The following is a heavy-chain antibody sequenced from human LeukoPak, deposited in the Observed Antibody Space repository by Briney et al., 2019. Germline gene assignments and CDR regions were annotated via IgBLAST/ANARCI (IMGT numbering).Heavy chain of an antibody. CDR3: ARSWTKTNYHYMDV. CDR2: LNPKSGGT. V-gene: IGHV1-2*06. J-gene: IGHJ6*03. CDR1: GYTFTDYY. Sequence: VASVKVSCKASGYTFTDYYIHWVRQAPGQGLEWMGRLNPKSGGTNYAQKFQGRVTMTRDTSIATAYMELNNLRSDDTAAFYCARSWTKTNYHYMDVWAKGTTVTVS. D-gene: IGHD1-14*01.